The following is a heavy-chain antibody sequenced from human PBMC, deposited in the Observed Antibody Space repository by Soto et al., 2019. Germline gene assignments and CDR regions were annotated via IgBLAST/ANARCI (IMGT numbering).Heavy chain of an antibody. CDR2: IGVGGGDR. J-gene: IGHJ4*02. CDR1: GFTFSSYA. CDR3: ARVRFGELV. Sequence: EVQLLESGGGLVQPGGSLRLSCAASGFTFSSYAMSWVRQAPGKGLEWVSIIGVGGGDRYYPESVKGRFTISRDKSRNTMYLEKNSLRDEDSDVYYCARVRFGELVWGQGTLVPVSS. V-gene: IGHV3-23*01. D-gene: IGHD3-10*01.